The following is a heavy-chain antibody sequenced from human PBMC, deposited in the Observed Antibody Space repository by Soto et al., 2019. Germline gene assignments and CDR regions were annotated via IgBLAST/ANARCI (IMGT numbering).Heavy chain of an antibody. CDR2: INPGSGGT. J-gene: IGHJ5*02. V-gene: IGHV1-2*02. D-gene: IGHD6-25*01. CDR1: GYTFTGKN. Sequence: QVQLVQSGAEMEKPGAAMKVSCKASGYTFTGKNMHWVRQAPGQGLEWMGWINPGSGGTNYAQKFQGRVTMTRDPSISTAYMELSSLTSDDTAVYYCARGVGSSWFDPWGQGTLVTVSS. CDR3: ARGVGSSWFDP.